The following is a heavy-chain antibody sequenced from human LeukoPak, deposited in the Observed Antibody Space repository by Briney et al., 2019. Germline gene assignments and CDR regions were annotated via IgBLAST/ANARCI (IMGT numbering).Heavy chain of an antibody. D-gene: IGHD6-13*01. CDR3: ARGGKLDWDFDL. J-gene: IGHJ2*01. V-gene: IGHV3-66*01. CDR2: IYSGGFT. Sequence: GSLRLSCAASGFTFSSYAMSWVRQAPGKGLEWVSVIYSGGFTYYADSVKGRFTISRDNSKNTMYLQINSLRAEDTAVYYCARGGKLDWDFDLWGRGTLVTVSS. CDR1: GFTFSSYA.